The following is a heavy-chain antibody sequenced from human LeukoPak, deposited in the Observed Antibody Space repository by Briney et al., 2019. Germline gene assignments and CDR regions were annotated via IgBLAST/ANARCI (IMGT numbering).Heavy chain of an antibody. CDR2: INHSGST. CDR1: GRSFSGYS. Sequence: SETLSLTCAVYGRSFSGYSWSWIRQPPGKGLEWIGEINHSGSTNYNPSLTSRVTISLDTSKNHFSLRLSSVTAADTAVCYCARDYGGNSGWFDPWGQGTLVSVSS. CDR3: ARDYGGNSGWFDP. D-gene: IGHD4-23*01. J-gene: IGHJ5*02. V-gene: IGHV4-34*01.